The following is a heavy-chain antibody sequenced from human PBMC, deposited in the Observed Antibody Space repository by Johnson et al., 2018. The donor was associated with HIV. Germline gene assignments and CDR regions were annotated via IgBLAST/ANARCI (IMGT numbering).Heavy chain of an antibody. J-gene: IGHJ3*02. CDR2: IRYDGSNK. CDR1: GFTFSSYG. Sequence: QVQLVESGGGVVQPGGSLRLSCAAYGFTFSSYGMHWVRQAPGKGLEWVAFIRYDGSNKSYADSVKGRFTISRDNSKNTLYLQMNSLRAEDTAVYYCARRGRRADDAFDIWGQGTMVTVSS. CDR3: ARRGRRADDAFDI. D-gene: IGHD3-16*01. V-gene: IGHV3-30*02.